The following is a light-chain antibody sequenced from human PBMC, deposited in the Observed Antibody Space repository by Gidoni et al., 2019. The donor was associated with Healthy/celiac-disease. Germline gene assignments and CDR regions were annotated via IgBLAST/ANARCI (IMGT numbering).Light chain of an antibody. V-gene: IGKV3-11*01. CDR2: DAS. CDR1: QSVSSY. CDR3: QQRSNS. J-gene: IGKJ4*02. Sequence: EIVLTQSPATLSLSPGERATLSCRASQSVSSYLAWYQQKPGQAPRHLIYDASNRATGIPARFSGSGSGTDFTLTISSLEPEDFAVYYCQQRSNSFGGGTKVEIK.